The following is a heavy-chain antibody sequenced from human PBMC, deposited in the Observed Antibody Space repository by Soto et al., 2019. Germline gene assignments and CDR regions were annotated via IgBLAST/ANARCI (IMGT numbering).Heavy chain of an antibody. J-gene: IGHJ3*02. V-gene: IGHV1-24*01. Sequence: GASVKVSCKVSGYTLTELSMHWVRQAPGKGLEWMGGFDPEDGETIYAQKFQGRVTMTEDTSTDTAYMELSSLRSEDTAVYHCATEVRGLAGSGAGAGAFDIWGQGTMVTVSS. CDR1: GYTLTELS. CDR3: ATEVRGLAGSGAGAGAFDI. D-gene: IGHD3-10*01. CDR2: FDPEDGET.